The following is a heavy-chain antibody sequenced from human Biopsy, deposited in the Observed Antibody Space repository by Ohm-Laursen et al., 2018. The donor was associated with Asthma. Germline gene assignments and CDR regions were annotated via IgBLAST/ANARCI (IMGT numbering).Heavy chain of an antibody. CDR2: IYSGGTS. Sequence: GSLRLSCAASGFTVSRDHMFWVRQAPGKGLEWVSVIYSGGTSDTADSVRGRFTISRDFYKNTLYLQMDSLGVEDTAVYCCARGDWYGSASNGYWGQGTLVTVSA. CDR3: ARGDWYGSASNGY. D-gene: IGHD6-6*01. J-gene: IGHJ4*02. V-gene: IGHV3-53*05. CDR1: GFTVSRDH.